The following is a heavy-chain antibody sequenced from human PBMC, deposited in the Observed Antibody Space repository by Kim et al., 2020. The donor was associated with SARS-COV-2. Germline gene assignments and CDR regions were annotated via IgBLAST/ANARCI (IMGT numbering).Heavy chain of an antibody. J-gene: IGHJ4*02. Sequence: ASVKVSCKASGYTFTSYAMNWVRQAPGQGLEWMGWINTNTGNPTYAQGFTGRFVFSLDTSVSTAYLQISSLKAEDTAVYYCARVFGSKVFIGGSNFDYWGQGTLVTVSS. D-gene: IGHD3-3*01. CDR2: INTNTGNP. CDR1: GYTFTSYA. V-gene: IGHV7-4-1*02. CDR3: ARVFGSKVFIGGSNFDY.